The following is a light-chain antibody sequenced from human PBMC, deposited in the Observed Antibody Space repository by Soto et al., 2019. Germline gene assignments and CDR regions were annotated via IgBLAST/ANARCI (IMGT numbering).Light chain of an antibody. J-gene: IGKJ5*01. Sequence: DMQMTQSPSSLSASVGDRVTITCRASQDISVYLAWYQQKPGKVPKLLIYSATTLQSGVPSRFSGSGSGTAFTLTISSLQPEDVATYYCQKCNTAPLTFGQGTRLEIK. V-gene: IGKV1-27*01. CDR3: QKCNTAPLT. CDR1: QDISVY. CDR2: SAT.